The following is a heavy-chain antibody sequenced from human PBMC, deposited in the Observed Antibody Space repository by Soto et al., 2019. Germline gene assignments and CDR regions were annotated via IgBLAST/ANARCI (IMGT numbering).Heavy chain of an antibody. CDR1: GFSLSTSGVG. CDR2: IYWNDDK. Sequence: IFSKESGPTLVKPTQTLTLTCPFSGFSLSTSGVGVGWIRQPPGKALEWLALIYWNDDKRYSPSLKSRLTITKDTSKNQVVLTMTNMDPVDTATYYCAHRRRLLEDRDAFDIWGQGTMVTVSS. D-gene: IGHD2-15*01. CDR3: AHRRRLLEDRDAFDI. V-gene: IGHV2-5*01. J-gene: IGHJ3*02.